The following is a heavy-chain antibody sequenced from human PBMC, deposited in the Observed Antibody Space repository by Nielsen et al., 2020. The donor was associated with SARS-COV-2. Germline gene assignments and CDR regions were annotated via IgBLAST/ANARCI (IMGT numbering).Heavy chain of an antibody. V-gene: IGHV2-70*11. Sequence: SGPTPVKPTQTLTLTCTFSGFSLSTSGMCVSWIRQPPGKALEWLARIDWDDDKYYSTSLKTRLTISKDTSKNQVVLTMTNMDPVDTATYYCARSLAVVANMDVWGKGTTVTVSS. J-gene: IGHJ6*03. CDR3: ARSLAVVANMDV. CDR2: IDWDDDK. D-gene: IGHD2-15*01. CDR1: GFSLSTSGMC.